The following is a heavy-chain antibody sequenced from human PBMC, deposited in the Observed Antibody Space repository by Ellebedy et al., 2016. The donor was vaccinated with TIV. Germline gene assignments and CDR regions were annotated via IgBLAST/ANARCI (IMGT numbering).Heavy chain of an antibody. Sequence: GESLKISCKGSGYSFTSYWIGWVRQMPGKGLEWMGRIDPSDSYTNYSPSFQGHVTISADKSISTAYLQWSSLKASDTAMYYCARSGGGRWLQLNAFDIWGQGTMVTVSS. CDR1: GYSFTSYW. CDR2: IDPSDSYT. D-gene: IGHD5-24*01. J-gene: IGHJ3*02. V-gene: IGHV5-10-1*01. CDR3: ARSGGGRWLQLNAFDI.